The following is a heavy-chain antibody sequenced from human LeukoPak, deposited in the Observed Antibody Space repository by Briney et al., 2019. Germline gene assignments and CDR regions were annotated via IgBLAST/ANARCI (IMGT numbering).Heavy chain of an antibody. CDR2: ISSSGSTI. J-gene: IGHJ5*02. V-gene: IGHV3-11*01. CDR3: XXXXXIGLLXFGKTRRPNWFDP. CDR1: GFTFSDYY. Sequence: GGSLRLSCAASGFTFSDYYMSWIRQAPGKGLEWVSYISSSGSTIYYADSVKGRFTISRDNAKNSLYLQMNSLRAEDTAVYYXXXXXXIGLLXFGKTRRPNWFDPWGQGTLVTVSS. D-gene: IGHD3-10*01.